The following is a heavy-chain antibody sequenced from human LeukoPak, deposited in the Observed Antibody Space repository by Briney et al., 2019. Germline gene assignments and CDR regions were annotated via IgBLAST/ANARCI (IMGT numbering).Heavy chain of an antibody. Sequence: SGPTLVKPTQTLTLTCTFSGFSLSTSGVSVGWIRQPPGKALEWLALIYWDDDKRYSPSLKNRLTITKDTSKNQVVLTMTNMDPVDTATYYCAHRRGVNWPFDYWGQEPWSPSPQ. D-gene: IGHD1-20*01. CDR2: IYWDDDK. CDR1: GFSLSTSGVS. CDR3: AHRRGVNWPFDY. J-gene: IGHJ4*01. V-gene: IGHV2-5*02.